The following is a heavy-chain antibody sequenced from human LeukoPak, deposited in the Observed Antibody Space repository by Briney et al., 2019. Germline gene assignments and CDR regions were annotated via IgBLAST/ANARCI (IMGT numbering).Heavy chain of an antibody. D-gene: IGHD6-13*01. J-gene: IGHJ4*02. CDR1: GGSISSSSYY. Sequence: SETLSLTCTVSGGSISSSSYYWGWIRQPPGRGLEWIGNIYYSGSTYYNPSLKSRVTISVDTSKNHFSLKLSSVTAADTAVYYCARAEDLSSWYIPSFFDYWGQGTLVTVSS. CDR3: ARAEDLSSWYIPSFFDY. CDR2: IYYSGST. V-gene: IGHV4-39*02.